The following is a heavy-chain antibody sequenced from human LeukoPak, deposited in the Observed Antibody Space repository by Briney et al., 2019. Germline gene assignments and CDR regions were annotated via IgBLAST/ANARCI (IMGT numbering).Heavy chain of an antibody. CDR1: GYTFTSYF. J-gene: IGHJ5*02. Sequence: GESLKISCHGSGYTFTSYFIAWVRQMPGKGLEWMGIIYPDDSDTRYSPSFQGQVTISADTSTSTAYLQWSSLKASGSAMYYCARHFDSYGSGRGTFDPWGQGTLGTVSS. CDR2: IYPDDSDT. CDR3: ARHFDSYGSGRGTFDP. V-gene: IGHV5-51*01. D-gene: IGHD3-10*01.